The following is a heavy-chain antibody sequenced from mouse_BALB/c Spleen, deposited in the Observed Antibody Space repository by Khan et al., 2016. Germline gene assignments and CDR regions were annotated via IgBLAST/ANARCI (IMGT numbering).Heavy chain of an antibody. Sequence: QVQLKESGPGLVAPSQSLSITCTVSGFSLTDYGVNWVRQPPGKGLEWLGMIWGDGSTDYNSALKSRLSISKDNSKSQVFLKMNSLQTDDTARYYCARNGNYYYAMDYWGQGTSVTVSS. D-gene: IGHD2-1*01. CDR1: GFSLTDYG. V-gene: IGHV2-6-7*01. J-gene: IGHJ4*01. CDR2: IWGDGST. CDR3: ARNGNYYYAMDY.